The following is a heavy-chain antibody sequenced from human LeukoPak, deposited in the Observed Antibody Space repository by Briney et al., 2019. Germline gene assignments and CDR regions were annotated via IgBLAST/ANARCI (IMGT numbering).Heavy chain of an antibody. CDR3: ARGSNSGWHDTMDV. Sequence: GASVKVSCKASGYTFTGYYIHWVRQAPGQGLEWMGRINPSSGDTYFAQKFQGRVTMTRDTSISTAYMELSRLRSDDTALYYCARGSNSGWHDTMDVWGKGPRSPSPQ. V-gene: IGHV1-2*06. D-gene: IGHD6-19*01. J-gene: IGHJ6*01. CDR2: INPSSGDT. CDR1: GYTFTGYY.